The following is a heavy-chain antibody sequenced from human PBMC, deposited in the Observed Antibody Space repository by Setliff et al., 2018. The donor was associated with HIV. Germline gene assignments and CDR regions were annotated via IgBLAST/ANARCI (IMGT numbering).Heavy chain of an antibody. CDR1: GGSFSGYY. V-gene: IGHV4-34*01. J-gene: IGHJ4*02. Sequence: SETLSLTCAVYGGSFSGYYWSWIRQPPGKGLEWIGEINHSGSTNYNPSLKSRVTTSVDTSKNQFPLKLSSVTAADTAVYYCARHYQDYVFDNWGRGTLVTVSS. CDR3: ARHYQDYVFDN. D-gene: IGHD4-17*01. CDR2: INHSGST.